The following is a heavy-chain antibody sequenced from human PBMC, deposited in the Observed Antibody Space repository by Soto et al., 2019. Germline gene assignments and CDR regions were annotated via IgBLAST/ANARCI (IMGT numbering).Heavy chain of an antibody. Sequence: RRLSCAASGFTFSSHAMRWVRQAPGQGPGWVPAISGSGGSTYYADSVTGRFTISSNNSKNTLDQQMNSLRAEDTAVYYCTKGNSQLRNGYYYYCMDVWGQGTTVTVSS. D-gene: IGHD6-13*01. CDR2: ISGSGGST. J-gene: IGHJ6*02. V-gene: IGHV3-23*01. CDR3: TKGNSQLRNGYYYYCMDV. CDR1: GFTFSSHA.